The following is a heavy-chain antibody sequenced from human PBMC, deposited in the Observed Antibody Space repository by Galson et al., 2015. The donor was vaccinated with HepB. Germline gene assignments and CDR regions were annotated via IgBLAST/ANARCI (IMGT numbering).Heavy chain of an antibody. D-gene: IGHD4-11*01. J-gene: IGHJ6*03. CDR2: INAGNGNT. V-gene: IGHV1-3*01. CDR1: GYTFTSYA. CDR3: ARVVKDYSNYGYYYYYMDV. Sequence: SVKVSCKASGYTFTSYAMHWVRQAPGQRLEWMGWINAGNGNTKYSQKFQGRVTITRDTSASTAYMELSSLRSEDTAVYYCARVVKDYSNYGYYYYYMDVWGKGTTVTVSS.